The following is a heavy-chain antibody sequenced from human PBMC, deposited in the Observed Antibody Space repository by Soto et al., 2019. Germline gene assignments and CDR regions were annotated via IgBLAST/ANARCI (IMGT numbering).Heavy chain of an antibody. D-gene: IGHD1-7*01. CDR2: VSPYNGNT. Sequence: QVQLVQSGAEVKKPGASVKVSSKASGYTFSNYGISWVRQAPGQGLEWMGRVSPYNGNTNYEQKLQGRVTMTTDTSTSTAYMELRSLRSDDTAVYYCARDRGYNWNYGWFDPWGQGTLVTVPS. CDR1: GYTFSNYG. CDR3: ARDRGYNWNYGWFDP. V-gene: IGHV1-18*01. J-gene: IGHJ5*02.